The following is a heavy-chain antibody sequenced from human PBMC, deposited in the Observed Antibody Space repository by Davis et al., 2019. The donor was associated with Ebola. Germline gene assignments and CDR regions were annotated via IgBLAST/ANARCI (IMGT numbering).Heavy chain of an antibody. Sequence: SVPVSCMASGYTFTGYYMLWVRQAPGQGLEWMGWINPNSGGTNYAQKFQGWVTMTRDTSISTAYMELSRLRSDDTAVYYCARQSNWNYFYYGMDVWGQGTTVTVSS. J-gene: IGHJ6*02. CDR3: ARQSNWNYFYYGMDV. CDR2: INPNSGGT. V-gene: IGHV1-2*04. D-gene: IGHD1-20*01. CDR1: GYTFTGYY.